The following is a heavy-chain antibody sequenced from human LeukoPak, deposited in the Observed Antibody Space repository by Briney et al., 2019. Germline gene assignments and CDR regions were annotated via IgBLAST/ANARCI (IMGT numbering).Heavy chain of an antibody. CDR3: ATTTVTMTAPFDI. Sequence: PSETLSLTCAVYGGSFSGYYWSWIRQPPGKGLEWIGEINHSGSTNYNPSLKSRVTISVDTSKNQFSLKLSSVTAADTAVYYCATTTVTMTAPFDIWGQGTMVTVSS. D-gene: IGHD4-17*01. CDR2: INHSGST. V-gene: IGHV4-34*01. J-gene: IGHJ3*02. CDR1: GGSFSGYY.